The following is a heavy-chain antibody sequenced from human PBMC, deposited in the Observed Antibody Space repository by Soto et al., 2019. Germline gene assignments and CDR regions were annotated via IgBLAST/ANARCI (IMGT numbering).Heavy chain of an antibody. CDR1: GFTFGNYA. J-gene: IGHJ3*02. D-gene: IGHD2-15*01. CDR2: ISGGGDGT. Sequence: EVQLLESGGGLVQPGGSLRLSCAASGFTFGNYAMIWVRQAPGKGLEWVSTISGGGDGTYYADSVRGRFTISRENSRNTVYLQMNSLRAEDTAVYYCAKKGLGSLATYCSTGDCHYAFDIWGQVTMVTVSS. V-gene: IGHV3-23*01. CDR3: AKKGLGSLATYCSTGDCHYAFDI.